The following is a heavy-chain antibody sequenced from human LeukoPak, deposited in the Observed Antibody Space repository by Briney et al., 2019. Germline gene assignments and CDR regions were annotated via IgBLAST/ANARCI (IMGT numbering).Heavy chain of an antibody. V-gene: IGHV3-23*01. Sequence: PGGSLRLSCAASGFTFSSYAMSWLRQPPGKGLEWVSTINANSGTTSYAASVRGRFTISRDNSKNTLYLQVDTLRADDTATYYCAKPVSGGLAVTADWVLPWGQGTLVVVSS. D-gene: IGHD6-19*01. J-gene: IGHJ5*02. CDR1: GFTFSSYA. CDR3: AKPVSGGLAVTADWVLP. CDR2: INANSGTT.